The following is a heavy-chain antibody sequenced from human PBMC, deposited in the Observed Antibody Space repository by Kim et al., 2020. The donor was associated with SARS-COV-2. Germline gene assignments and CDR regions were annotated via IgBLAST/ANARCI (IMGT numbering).Heavy chain of an antibody. CDR3: AKDVGSSFPYYFDH. J-gene: IGHJ4*02. Sequence: GGSLRLSCAASGFTFSDCGMHWVRQAPGKGLEWVALISYDGSNKYYGDSVKGRFTVSRDNSKNTLSPQMYSLRPEDTAVYYCAKDVGSSFPYYFDHWGQGNLVTVS. D-gene: IGHD6-6*01. CDR2: ISYDGSNK. V-gene: IGHV3-30*18. CDR1: GFTFSDCG.